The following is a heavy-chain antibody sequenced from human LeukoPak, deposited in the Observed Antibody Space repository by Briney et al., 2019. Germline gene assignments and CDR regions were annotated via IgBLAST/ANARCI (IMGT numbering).Heavy chain of an antibody. D-gene: IGHD3-10*01. V-gene: IGHV1-69*13. CDR1: RGTFSSYA. Sequence: ASVKVSCKASRGTFSSYAISWVRQAPGQGREWMGWIIPIFGTANYAQKFQGRDTITADESTSTAYMALSSLRSEDTDVYYWPSDHYHGSGSFDLVSLDCWGQGTLVTVSS. CDR2: IIPIFGTA. J-gene: IGHJ3*01. CDR3: PSDHYHGSGSFDLVSLDC.